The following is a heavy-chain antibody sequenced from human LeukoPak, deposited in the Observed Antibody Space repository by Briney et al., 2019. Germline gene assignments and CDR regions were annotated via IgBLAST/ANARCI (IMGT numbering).Heavy chain of an antibody. CDR3: ARERRDILTGYYPHFDY. Sequence: PGGSLRLSCAASGFTVSSDFMGWVRQPPGKGLEWVSIIHSGGDTYYADSVKGRFTISRDNAKNSLYLQMNSLRAEDTAVYYCARERRDILTGYYPHFDYWGQGTLVTVSS. CDR1: GFTVSSDF. D-gene: IGHD3-9*01. J-gene: IGHJ4*02. CDR2: IHSGGDT. V-gene: IGHV3-53*01.